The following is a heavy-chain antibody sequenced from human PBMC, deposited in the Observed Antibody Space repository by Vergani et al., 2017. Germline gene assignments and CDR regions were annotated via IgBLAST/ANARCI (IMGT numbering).Heavy chain of an antibody. CDR2: IYYSGST. D-gene: IGHD1-26*01. J-gene: IGHJ4*02. V-gene: IGHV4-31*03. Sequence: QVQLQESGPGLVKPSQTLCLTCTVSGGSISSGGYYWSWIRQHPGKGLEWIGYIYYSGSTYYNPSLKSRVTISVDTSKNQFSLKLSSVTAADTAVYYCARGSFREYYFDYWGQGTLVTVSS. CDR3: ARGSFREYYFDY. CDR1: GGSISSGGYY.